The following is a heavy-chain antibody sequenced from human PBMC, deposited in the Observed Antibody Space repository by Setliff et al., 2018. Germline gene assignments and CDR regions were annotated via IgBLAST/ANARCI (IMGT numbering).Heavy chain of an antibody. Sequence: SETLSLTCTVSGASLSSGSYYWSWIRQSAGKGLEWIGRIYTSGATTYSPSLKSRVSISADTSRNLFSLRLKSVTAADTAVYYCAKEYVVNSFVSNSHQHYGLDVWGQGTTVTVSS. V-gene: IGHV4-61*02. CDR3: AKEYVVNSFVSNSHQHYGLDV. J-gene: IGHJ6*02. CDR2: IYTSGAT. D-gene: IGHD2-21*01. CDR1: GASLSSGSYY.